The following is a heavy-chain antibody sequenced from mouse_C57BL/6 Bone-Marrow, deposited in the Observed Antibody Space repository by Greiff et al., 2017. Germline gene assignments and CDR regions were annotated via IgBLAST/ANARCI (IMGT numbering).Heavy chain of an antibody. D-gene: IGHD2-1*01. CDR1: GFTFSSYG. CDR3: ARHDGNYEFAY. V-gene: IGHV5-6*01. CDR2: ISSGGSYT. J-gene: IGHJ3*01. Sequence: EVKLQESGGDLVKPGGSLKLSCAASGFTFSSYGMSWVRQTPDKRLEWVATISSGGSYTYYPDSVMGRFPISRDNAKNTLYLQLSSLKSEDTAMYYCARHDGNYEFAYWGQVTLVTVSA.